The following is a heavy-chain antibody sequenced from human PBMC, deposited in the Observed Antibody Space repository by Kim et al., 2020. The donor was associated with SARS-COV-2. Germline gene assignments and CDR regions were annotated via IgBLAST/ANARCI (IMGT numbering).Heavy chain of an antibody. V-gene: IGHV3-11*06. J-gene: IGHJ4*02. D-gene: IGHD2-21*02. CDR2: ISSSSSYT. CDR1: GFTFSDYY. Sequence: GGSLRLSCAASGFTFSDYYMSWIRQAPGKGLEWVSYISSSSSYTNYADSVKGRFTTSRDNAKNSLYLQMNSLRAEDTAVYYCAYCGGDCYSLDYWGQGTLVTVSS. CDR3: AYCGGDCYSLDY.